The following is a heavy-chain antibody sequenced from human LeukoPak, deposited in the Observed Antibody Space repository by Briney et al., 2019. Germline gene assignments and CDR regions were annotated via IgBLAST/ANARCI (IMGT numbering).Heavy chain of an antibody. CDR1: GFTFSSYA. J-gene: IGHJ6*02. CDR2: ISGSGGSA. V-gene: IGHV3-23*01. D-gene: IGHD2-2*01. CDR3: AKGRGSGLGYCSSTSCFYYYYGMDV. Sequence: GGSLRLSCAASGFTFSSYAMSWVRQTPGKGLEWVSAISGSGGSAYYADSVKGRFTISRDNSKNTLFLQMNSLRAEDTAVYYCAKGRGSGLGYCSSTSCFYYYYGMDVWGQGTTVTVSS.